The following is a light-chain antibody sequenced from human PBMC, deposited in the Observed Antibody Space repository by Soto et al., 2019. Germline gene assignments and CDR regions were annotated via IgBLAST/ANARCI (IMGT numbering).Light chain of an antibody. CDR3: SSYPSSSTWV. Sequence: QSVLTQPASVSGSPGQSITISCTGTSSDVGGYNYVSWYQQHPGKAPKLMIYEVSNRPSGVSHRFSGSKSGNTASLTISGLQAEDEADYYCSSYPSSSTWVFGGGTKLTVL. CDR2: EVS. V-gene: IGLV2-14*01. CDR1: SSDVGGYNY. J-gene: IGLJ3*02.